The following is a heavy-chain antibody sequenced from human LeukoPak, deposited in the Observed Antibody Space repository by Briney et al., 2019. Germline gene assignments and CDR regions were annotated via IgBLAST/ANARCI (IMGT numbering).Heavy chain of an antibody. CDR3: AKVALTTVVTPVGAFDI. J-gene: IGHJ3*02. Sequence: GGSLRLSCSASGFTFSSFAMNWVRQAPGKGLEWVSIISGYGDSTYYTDSVKGRFTISRDNSKNTLYLQMNSLRAEDTAVYYCAKVALTTVVTPVGAFDIWGQGTMATVSS. CDR1: GFTFSSFA. CDR2: ISGYGDST. V-gene: IGHV3-23*01. D-gene: IGHD4-23*01.